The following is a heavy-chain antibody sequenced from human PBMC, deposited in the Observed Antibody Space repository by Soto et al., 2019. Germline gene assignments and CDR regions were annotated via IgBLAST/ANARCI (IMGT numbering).Heavy chain of an antibody. CDR2: ISGSGVSK. Sequence: GGSLRLSAIVAGFIFSGSGMNWVRQAPGKGLEWVSTISGSGVSKYYADSVKGRFTISRDNSNNTVSLQMNSLRAEDAAVYYCAKDRSPGATTWNVYWGQGTLVTVSS. CDR3: AKDRSPGATTWNVY. J-gene: IGHJ4*02. V-gene: IGHV3-23*01. CDR1: GFIFSGSG. D-gene: IGHD1-26*01.